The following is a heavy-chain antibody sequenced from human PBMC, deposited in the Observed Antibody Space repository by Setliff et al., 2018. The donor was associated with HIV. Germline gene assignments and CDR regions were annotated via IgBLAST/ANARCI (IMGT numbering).Heavy chain of an antibody. D-gene: IGHD6-13*01. CDR3: AREHSTTWPYFDS. CDR2: ISGYSGHT. J-gene: IGHJ4*02. V-gene: IGHV1-18*01. Sequence: ASVKVSCKASGYTFSDYDVAWVRQAPGQGREWMGWISGYSGHTSYAQKIQGRVPMTTDTSTSTAYMELRSLRSDDTAVYFCAREHSTTWPYFDSWGQGTLVTVSS. CDR1: GYTFSDYD.